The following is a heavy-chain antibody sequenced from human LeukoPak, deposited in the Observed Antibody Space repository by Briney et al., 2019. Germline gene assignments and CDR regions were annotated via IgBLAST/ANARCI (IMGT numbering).Heavy chain of an antibody. CDR3: AKYESNGWSYFDY. V-gene: IGHV3-30*18. J-gene: IGHJ4*02. CDR1: GFTFSSYG. Sequence: GGSLRLSCAASGFTFSSYGMHWVRQAPGKGLEWVTVISYDGSHKYYADSVKGRFTISRDNSKNTLYLQMNSLRAEDTAVYYCAKYESNGWSYFDYWGQGTLVTVSS. CDR2: ISYDGSHK. D-gene: IGHD6-19*01.